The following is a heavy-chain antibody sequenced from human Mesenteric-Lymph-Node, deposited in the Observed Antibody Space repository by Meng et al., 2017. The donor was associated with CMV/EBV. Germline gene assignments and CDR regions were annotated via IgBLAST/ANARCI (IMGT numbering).Heavy chain of an antibody. Sequence: TFSDPWMYWVRQIPGKGLVWVSRINAQGSRGAYADSVKGRFTISRDNAKNTVYLEMNNLRAEDTAMYYCVRGDPDRGSFSGWYPTLEYWGQGTLVTVSS. J-gene: IGHJ4*02. CDR3: VRGDPDRGSFSGWYPTLEY. D-gene: IGHD6-19*01. CDR1: TFSDPW. CDR2: INAQGSRG. V-gene: IGHV3-74*01.